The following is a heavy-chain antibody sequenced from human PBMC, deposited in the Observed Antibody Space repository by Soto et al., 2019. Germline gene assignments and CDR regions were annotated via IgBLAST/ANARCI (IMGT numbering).Heavy chain of an antibody. Sequence: QLQLQESGPGLVKPSETLSLTCTVSGGSISSSSYYWGWIRQPPGKGLEWIGSIYYIGSTYYNPSLQARVTLPVDTSKTRFSLKLSSVTAADTAVYYCARRGSSSWYGYWGQGTLVTVSS. CDR2: IYYIGST. V-gene: IGHV4-39*01. CDR3: ARRGSSSWYGY. D-gene: IGHD6-13*01. CDR1: GGSISSSSYY. J-gene: IGHJ4*02.